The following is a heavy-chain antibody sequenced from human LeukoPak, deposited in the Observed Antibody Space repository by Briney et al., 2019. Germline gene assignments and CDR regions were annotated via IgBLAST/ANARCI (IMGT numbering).Heavy chain of an antibody. V-gene: IGHV4-39*07. CDR2: IYYSGRS. J-gene: IGHJ6*03. D-gene: IGHD3-3*01. CDR3: ARAPLSSAYLHYYSMDV. Sequence: PSETLSLTCTVSGGSLSSSTDSWGWSRQPPGRGLEWVGSIYYSGRSYYKVSLKSRVTIAVDTSNNQFSLKLSSVTAADTALYYCARAPLSSAYLHYYSMDVWGKGTTVTVSS. CDR1: GGSLSSSTDS.